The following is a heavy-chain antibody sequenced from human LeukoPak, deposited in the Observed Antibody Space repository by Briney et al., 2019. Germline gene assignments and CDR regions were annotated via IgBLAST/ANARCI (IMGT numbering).Heavy chain of an antibody. CDR1: GFTVSSNY. CDR2: IYSGGST. D-gene: IGHD3-22*01. J-gene: IGHJ4*02. Sequence: GGSLRLSCAASGFTVSSNYMSWVRQAPGKGLEWVSVIYSGGSTYYADSVKGRFTIPRDNSKNTLYLQMNSLRAEDTAVYYCAVQHFYDSSGYYYVGGFDYWGQGTLVTVSS. CDR3: AVQHFYDSSGYYYVGGFDY. V-gene: IGHV3-53*01.